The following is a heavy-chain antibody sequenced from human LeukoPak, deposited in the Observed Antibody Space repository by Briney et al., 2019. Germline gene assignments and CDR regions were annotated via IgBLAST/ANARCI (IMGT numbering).Heavy chain of an antibody. CDR3: ARDRGITTFGVAGD. CDR1: GFTFSSYG. Sequence: GRSLRLSCAASGFTFSSYGIHWVRQAPGKGLEWVAVISYDGSNKYYADSVKGRFSISRDNSKNTLFLQMNTLRAEDTAVYYCARDRGITTFGVAGDWGQGTLVTVSS. V-gene: IGHV3-30*03. D-gene: IGHD3-3*01. J-gene: IGHJ4*02. CDR2: ISYDGSNK.